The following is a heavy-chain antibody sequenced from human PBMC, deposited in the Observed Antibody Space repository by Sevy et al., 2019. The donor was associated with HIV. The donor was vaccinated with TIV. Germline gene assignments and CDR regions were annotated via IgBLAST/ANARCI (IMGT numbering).Heavy chain of an antibody. J-gene: IGHJ5*02. CDR3: ARGTTSWFDP. V-gene: IGHV6-1*01. Sequence: SQTLSLTCAISGDSVSSNSAAWNWIWQSASRGLEWLGRTYYRSKWYNDYAVSVKSRITINPDTSKNQFSLQLNSVTPEDTAAYYCARGTTSWFDPWGQGTLVTVSS. D-gene: IGHD1-7*01. CDR1: GDSVSSNSAA. CDR2: TYYRSKWYN.